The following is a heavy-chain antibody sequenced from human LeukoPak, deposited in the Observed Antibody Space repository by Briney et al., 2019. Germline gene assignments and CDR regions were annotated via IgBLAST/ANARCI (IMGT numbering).Heavy chain of an antibody. CDR2: INSDGSST. V-gene: IGHV3-74*01. Sequence: PGGSLRLSCAASGFTFSSYWMHWVRQAPGKGLVWVSRINSDGSSTSYADSVTGRFTISRENAKNTLDLQMNSLRAEDTAVYYCARGPRVTNNWFDPWGQGTLVTVSS. CDR3: ARGPRVTNNWFDP. J-gene: IGHJ5*02. CDR1: GFTFSSYW. D-gene: IGHD4-11*01.